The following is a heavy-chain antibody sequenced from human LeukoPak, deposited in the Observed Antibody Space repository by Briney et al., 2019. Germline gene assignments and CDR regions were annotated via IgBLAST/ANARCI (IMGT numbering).Heavy chain of an antibody. CDR2: FDHQHGDT. J-gene: IGHJ4*02. CDR1: GDTLTDLS. Sequence: ASVKVSCKVSGDTLTDLSMHWVRLAPGKGLEWVGGFDHQHGDTSYAQKFQGRVTMTEDTSTDTAYMELYSLRSEDTAVYYCARERAVTTYYYFDYWGQGTLVTVSS. CDR3: ARERAVTTYYYFDY. D-gene: IGHD4-17*01. V-gene: IGHV1-24*01.